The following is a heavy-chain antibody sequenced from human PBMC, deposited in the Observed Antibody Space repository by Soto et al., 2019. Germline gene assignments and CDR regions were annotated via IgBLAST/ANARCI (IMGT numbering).Heavy chain of an antibody. CDR3: ARDRTPSDY. V-gene: IGHV1-18*01. CDR1: GYTFTSYG. J-gene: IGHJ4*02. CDR2: ISAYNGNT. D-gene: IGHD2-15*01. Sequence: QVQLVQSGAEVKKPGASVKVSCKASGYTFTSYGISWVRQAPGQGLEWMGWISAYNGNTNYAQTPXGRAPMTTDTSTSTAYMWRRSPRSDATAVYYCARDRTPSDYWGQGPLVTVSS.